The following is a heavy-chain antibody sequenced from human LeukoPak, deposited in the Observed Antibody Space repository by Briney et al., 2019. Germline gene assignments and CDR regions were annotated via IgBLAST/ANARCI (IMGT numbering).Heavy chain of an antibody. V-gene: IGHV4-34*01. D-gene: IGHD6-6*01. J-gene: IGHJ6*03. CDR2: INHSGRT. Sequence: SETLSLTCAVYGGSFSGYYWSWIRQPPGKGLEWIWEINHSGRTNYNTSLKSRVTISVDTSKNQFSLKLSSVTAADTAVYYCARVSVRLTPLLAARPTRAYYMDVWGKENTVTVSS. CDR3: ARVSVRLTPLLAARPTRAYYMDV. CDR1: GGSFSGYY.